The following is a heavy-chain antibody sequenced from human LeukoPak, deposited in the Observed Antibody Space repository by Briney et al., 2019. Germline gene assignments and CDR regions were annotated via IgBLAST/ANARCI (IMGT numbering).Heavy chain of an antibody. J-gene: IGHJ4*02. Sequence: GGSLRLSCAASGFTFSSFAMSWARQAPGKGLEWVSTIRDSGGRTHHADSVKGRFTISRDNSKSTLYLQMNSLRPEDTAVYYCDGADFWGQGTLVTVSS. CDR3: DGADF. CDR1: GFTFSSFA. CDR2: IRDSGGRT. D-gene: IGHD3-16*01. V-gene: IGHV3-23*01.